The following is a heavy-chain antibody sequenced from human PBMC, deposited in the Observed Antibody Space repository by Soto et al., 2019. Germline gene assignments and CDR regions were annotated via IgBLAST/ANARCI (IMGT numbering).Heavy chain of an antibody. V-gene: IGHV2-26*01. CDR2: IFSNDEK. Sequence: QVTLKESGPVLVKPTETLTLTCTVSGFSLSNARMGVSWIRQPPGKALEWLAHIFSNDEKSYSTSLKSRLTISKDTSKSQVVLTMTNMDSVDTATYYCARIGSSSWPMHPTWFDPWGQGTLVTVSS. CDR3: ARIGSSSWPMHPTWFDP. CDR1: GFSLSNARMG. D-gene: IGHD6-13*01. J-gene: IGHJ5*02.